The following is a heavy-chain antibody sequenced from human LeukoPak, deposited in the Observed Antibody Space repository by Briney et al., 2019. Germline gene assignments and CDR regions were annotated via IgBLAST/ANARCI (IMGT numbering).Heavy chain of an antibody. CDR3: ARHTVVVAAPDAFDI. J-gene: IGHJ3*02. V-gene: IGHV4-39*01. Sequence: SETLSLTCTVSGGSVSSGSYYWGWIRQPPGKGLEWIGSIYYSGSTYYNPSLKSRVTISVDTSKNQFSLKLSSVTAADTAVYYCARHTVVVAAPDAFDIWGQGTMVTVSS. CDR1: GGSVSSGSYY. D-gene: IGHD2-15*01. CDR2: IYYSGST.